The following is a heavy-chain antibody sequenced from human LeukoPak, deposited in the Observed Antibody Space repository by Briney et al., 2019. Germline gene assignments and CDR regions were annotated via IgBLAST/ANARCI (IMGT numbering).Heavy chain of an antibody. CDR2: ISTSGDST. CDR3: AKIREGP. J-gene: IGHJ6*02. V-gene: IGHV3-23*01. CDR1: GFTFDRHA. Sequence: PGGSLRLSCAASGFTFDRHAMSWVRQAPGKGLEWVSAISTSGDSTYYADSVRGRFTISRDNSKNTLYLQMNSLRAEDTAVYYCAKIREGPWGQGTTVTVSS.